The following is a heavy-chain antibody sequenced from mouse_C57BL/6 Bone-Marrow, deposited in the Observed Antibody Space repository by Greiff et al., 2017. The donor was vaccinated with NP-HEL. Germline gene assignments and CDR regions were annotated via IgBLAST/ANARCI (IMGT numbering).Heavy chain of an antibody. CDR1: GYTFTSYG. J-gene: IGHJ1*03. V-gene: IGHV1-81*01. CDR3: ARGVWYFDV. CDR2: IYPRSGNT. Sequence: QVQLQQSGAELARPGASVKLSCKASGYTFTSYGISWVKQRTGQGLEWIGEIYPRSGNTYYNEKFKGKAKLTADKSSSTQYMALCSLTSEDSAVYFCARGVWYFDVWGTGTTVTVSS.